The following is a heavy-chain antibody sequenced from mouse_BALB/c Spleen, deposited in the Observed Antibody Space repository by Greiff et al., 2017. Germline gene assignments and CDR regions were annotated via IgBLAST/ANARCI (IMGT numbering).Heavy chain of an antibody. CDR2: SWWGDDK. CDR1: GFSLSTSGMC. V-gene: IGHV8-8*01. J-gene: IGHJ4*01. CDR3: ARRALYGNYVDAMDY. Sequence: QVTLKVSGPGILKPSQTLSLTCSSSGFSLSTSGMCVGWIRQPSGKGLEWLAHSWWGDDKYYNPSLKSQLTISKDTSRNQVFLKITSVDTADTATYYCARRALYGNYVDAMDYWGQGTSVTVSS. D-gene: IGHD2-1*01.